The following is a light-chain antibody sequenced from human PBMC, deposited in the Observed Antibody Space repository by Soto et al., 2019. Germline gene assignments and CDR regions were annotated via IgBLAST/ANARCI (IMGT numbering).Light chain of an antibody. CDR1: EDIGLS. J-gene: IGKJ1*01. CDR2: GSY. CDR3: EQYRRYPWT. V-gene: IGKV1-5*01. Sequence: DIQMTHSPSSLSPSVGDRFTITCQASEDIGLSLAWFQKKREKAPKLLNYGSYSLESGVHSRFSGSGSGTEISLTISSLQPDDFATYCCEQYRRYPWTFGQGTKVDIK.